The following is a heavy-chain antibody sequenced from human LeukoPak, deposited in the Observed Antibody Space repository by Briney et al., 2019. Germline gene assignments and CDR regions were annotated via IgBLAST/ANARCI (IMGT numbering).Heavy chain of an antibody. D-gene: IGHD5-18*01. Sequence: PGGSLRLSCAASGFTFSSYWMSWVRQAPGKGLEWVANIKQDGSEKYYVDSVKGRFTISRDNAKNSLYLQMNSLRAEDTAVYYCASGRRGYSYGYFDYWGQGTLVTVSS. CDR2: IKQDGSEK. V-gene: IGHV3-7*01. CDR1: GFTFSSYW. J-gene: IGHJ4*02. CDR3: ASGRRGYSYGYFDY.